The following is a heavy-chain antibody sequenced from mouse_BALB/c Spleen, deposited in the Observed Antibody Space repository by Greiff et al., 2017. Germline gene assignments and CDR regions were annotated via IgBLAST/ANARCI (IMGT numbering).Heavy chain of an antibody. V-gene: IGHV5-9-4*01. CDR2: ISSGGSYT. CDR1: GFTFSSYA. Sequence: DVKLVESGGGLVKPGGSLKLSCAASGFTFSSYAMSWVRQSPEKRLEWVAEISSGGSYTYYPDTVTGRFTISRDNAKNTLYLEMSSLRSEDTAMYYCARDGEKLRAMDYWGQGTSVTVSS. CDR3: ARDGEKLRAMDY. D-gene: IGHD1-3*01. J-gene: IGHJ4*01.